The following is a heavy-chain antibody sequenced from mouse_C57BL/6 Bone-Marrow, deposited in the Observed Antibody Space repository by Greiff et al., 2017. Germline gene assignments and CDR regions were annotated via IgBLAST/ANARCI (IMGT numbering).Heavy chain of an antibody. J-gene: IGHJ1*03. CDR2: IWGDGST. Sequence: VKLMESGPGLVAPSQSLSITCTVSGFSLTSYGVSWVRQPPGKGLEWLGVIWGDGSTNYHSALISRLSISKDNSKSQVFLKLNSLQTDDTATDDCAFTTVVDWYFDVWGTGTTVTVSS. D-gene: IGHD1-1*01. CDR3: AFTTVVDWYFDV. CDR1: GFSLTSYG. V-gene: IGHV2-3*01.